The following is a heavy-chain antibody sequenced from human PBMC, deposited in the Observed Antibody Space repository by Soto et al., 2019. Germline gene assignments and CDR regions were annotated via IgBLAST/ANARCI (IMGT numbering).Heavy chain of an antibody. J-gene: IGHJ6*02. V-gene: IGHV3-30*18. CDR2: ISYDGSNK. Sequence: GSLRLSCAASGFTFSSYGMHCVRQAPGKGLEWVAVISYDGSNKYYADSVKGRFTISRDNSKNTLYLQMNSLRAEDTAVYYCAKRITIFGVVIILDGMDVWGQGTTVTVSS. D-gene: IGHD3-3*01. CDR1: GFTFSSYG. CDR3: AKRITIFGVVIILDGMDV.